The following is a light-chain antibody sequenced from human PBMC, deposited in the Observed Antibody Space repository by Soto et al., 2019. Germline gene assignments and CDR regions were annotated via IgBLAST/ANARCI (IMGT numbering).Light chain of an antibody. J-gene: IGKJ1*01. CDR1: PSISSY. V-gene: IGKV1-39*01. CDR2: AAS. Sequence: DIQMTQSPSSLSACVGDRVTITCRASPSISSYLNWYQQKPGKAPKLLIYAASSLQGGVPSRFSGSGSGTDFTLTISSLQPEDFVTYYCQQTYSSPWTFGQGTKVDIK. CDR3: QQTYSSPWT.